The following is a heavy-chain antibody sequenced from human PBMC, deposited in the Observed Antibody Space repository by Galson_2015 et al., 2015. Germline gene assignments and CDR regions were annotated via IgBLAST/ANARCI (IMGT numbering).Heavy chain of an antibody. J-gene: IGHJ5*02. CDR2: IYYSGST. Sequence: TLSLTCTVSGGSISSGSYYWSWIRQPAGKGLEWIGSIYYSGSTYYNPSLKSRVTISVDTSKNQFSLKLSSVTAADTAVYYCARENYDSSGGTNWFDPWGQGTLVTVSS. CDR1: GGSISSGSYY. CDR3: ARENYDSSGGTNWFDP. D-gene: IGHD3-22*01. V-gene: IGHV4-61*02.